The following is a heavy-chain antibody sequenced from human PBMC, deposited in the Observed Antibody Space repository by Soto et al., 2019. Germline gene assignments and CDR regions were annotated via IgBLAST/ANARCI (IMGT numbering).Heavy chain of an antibody. CDR3: ARTRAATATRYFDY. Sequence: SETLSLTCTVSGGSISSGDYYWSWIRQHPGKGLEWIGYIYYSGSTYYNPSLKTRVTISLDTSKNQFSLKLSSVTAADTAVYYCARTRAATATRYFDYWGQGTLVTVSS. CDR2: IYYSGST. D-gene: IGHD6-13*01. CDR1: GGSISSGDYY. J-gene: IGHJ4*02. V-gene: IGHV4-31*03.